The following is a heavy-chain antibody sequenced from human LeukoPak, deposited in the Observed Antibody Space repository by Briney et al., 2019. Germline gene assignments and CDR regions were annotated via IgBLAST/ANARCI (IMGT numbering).Heavy chain of an antibody. J-gene: IGHJ4*02. D-gene: IGHD2/OR15-2a*01. V-gene: IGHV1-2*02. CDR2: IGPHSSAT. CDR1: GFTFTYYY. CDR3: AREGNGLLSKDFDY. Sequence: ASVKVSCKSSGFTFTYYYIHWVRQAPGQGREGMGYIGPHSSATSSPQEFQGRVTMTRDTSMSTAYMELTRLTSDDTAVYYCAREGNGLLSKDFDYWGQGTLVTVSS.